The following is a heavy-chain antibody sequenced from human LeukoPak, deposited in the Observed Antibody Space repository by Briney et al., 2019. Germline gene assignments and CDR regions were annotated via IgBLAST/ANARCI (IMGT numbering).Heavy chain of an antibody. V-gene: IGHV3-23*01. CDR3: AEFRYPDNCSGGSCYEAPPYFDY. CDR2: ISGSGGST. Sequence: PGGSLRLTCAASGFTFSSYAMSWVRQAPGKGLEWVSAISGSGGSTYYADSVKGRFTISRDNSKNTLYLQMNSLRAEDTAVYYCAEFRYPDNCSGGSCYEAPPYFDYWGQGTLVTVSS. CDR1: GFTFSSYA. J-gene: IGHJ4*02. D-gene: IGHD2-15*01.